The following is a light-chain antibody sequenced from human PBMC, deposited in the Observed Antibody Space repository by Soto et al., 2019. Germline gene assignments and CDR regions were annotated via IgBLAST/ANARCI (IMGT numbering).Light chain of an antibody. J-gene: IGLJ3*02. V-gene: IGLV1-40*01. CDR3: QAYDYSLTASV. CDR1: SSNLGAGYD. Sequence: QSVLTQPPSASGTPGQRVTLSCTGNSSNLGAGYDVHWYQQLPGAAPKLVIFGNRNRPSGVPERFSGSKSGTSASLAITGLQAEDEADYYCQAYDYSLTASVFGGGTKVTVL. CDR2: GNR.